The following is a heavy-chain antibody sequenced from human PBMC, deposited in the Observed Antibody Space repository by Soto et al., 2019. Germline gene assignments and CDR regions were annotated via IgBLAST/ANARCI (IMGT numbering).Heavy chain of an antibody. CDR2: ISYDGSNK. J-gene: IGHJ4*02. V-gene: IGHV3-30*18. Sequence: QVQLVESGGGVVQPGRSLRLSCAASGFTFSSYGMHWVRQAPGKGLEWVAVISYDGSNKYYADSVKGRFTISRDNYKNTLYLQMHSLRAEDTAVYYCAKDRSSCLEYWGQGTLVTVSS. CDR1: GFTFSSYG. CDR3: AKDRSSCLEY. D-gene: IGHD6-13*01.